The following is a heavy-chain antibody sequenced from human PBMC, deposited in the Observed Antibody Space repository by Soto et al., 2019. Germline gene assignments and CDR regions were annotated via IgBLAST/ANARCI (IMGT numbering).Heavy chain of an antibody. Sequence: PSETLSLTCTVSGGSIDSGDYYWGWIRQPPGKGLEWIGSTYYSGSTYYNPSLKSRVTISVDTFKNQFSLKLSSVTAADMAVYYCARAVAPYLGTWFDPWGQGTLVTVSS. D-gene: IGHD3-16*01. V-gene: IGHV4-39*07. CDR1: GGSIDSGDYY. CDR3: ARAVAPYLGTWFDP. J-gene: IGHJ5*02. CDR2: TYYSGST.